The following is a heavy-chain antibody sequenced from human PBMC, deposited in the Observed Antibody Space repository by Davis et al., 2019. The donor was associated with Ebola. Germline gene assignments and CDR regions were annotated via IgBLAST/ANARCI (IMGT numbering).Heavy chain of an antibody. Sequence: ASVKVSCKASGYTFTSYGISWVRQAPGQGLEWMGWISAYNGNTNYAQKLQGRVTMTTDTSTSTAYMELSRLRSDDTAVYYCAREGRTAVTTGGMDVWGQGTTVTVSS. CDR3: AREGRTAVTTGGMDV. CDR1: GYTFTSYG. J-gene: IGHJ6*02. D-gene: IGHD4-17*01. CDR2: ISAYNGNT. V-gene: IGHV1-18*01.